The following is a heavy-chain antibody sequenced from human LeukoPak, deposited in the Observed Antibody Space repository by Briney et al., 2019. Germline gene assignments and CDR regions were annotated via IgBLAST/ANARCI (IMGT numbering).Heavy chain of an antibody. V-gene: IGHV3-7*04. D-gene: IGHD5-12*01. CDR2: IKHDGSEK. CDR1: GFSFSNYW. CDR3: ARDRGGYSGYIY. J-gene: IGHJ4*02. Sequence: PGGSLRLSCAASGFSFSNYWMSWVRQAPGKGPEWVANIKHDGSEKYHVDSVKGRFTISRDNAKNSLYLQMNSLRAEDTAVYYCARDRGGYSGYIYWGQGTLVTVTS.